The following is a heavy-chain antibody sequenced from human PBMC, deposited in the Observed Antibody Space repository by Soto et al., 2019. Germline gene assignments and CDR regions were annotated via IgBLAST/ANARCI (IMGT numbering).Heavy chain of an antibody. CDR1: GGSISSGGYY. J-gene: IGHJ4*02. Sequence: SETLSLTCTVSGGSISSGGYYWSWIRQHLGKGLEWIGYIYYSGSTNYNPSLKSRVTISVDTSKNQFSLKLSSVTAADTAVYYCAREQYYDFWSGYYSDHYYFDYWGQGTLVTVSS. CDR3: AREQYYDFWSGYYSDHYYFDY. CDR2: IYYSGST. V-gene: IGHV4-31*03. D-gene: IGHD3-3*01.